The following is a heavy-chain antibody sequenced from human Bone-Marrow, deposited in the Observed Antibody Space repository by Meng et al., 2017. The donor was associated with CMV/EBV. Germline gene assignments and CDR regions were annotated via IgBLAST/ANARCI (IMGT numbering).Heavy chain of an antibody. V-gene: IGHV1-58*01. CDR2: IVVGSGNT. J-gene: IGHJ4*02. CDR3: ARDSRFLEWLLIDY. Sequence: SVKVSCKASGFTFTSSAVQWVRQARGQRLEWIGWIVVGSGNTNYAQKLQGRVTMTTDTSTSTAYMELRSLRSDDTAVYYCARDSRFLEWLLIDYWGQGTLVTVSS. D-gene: IGHD3-3*01. CDR1: GFTFTSSA.